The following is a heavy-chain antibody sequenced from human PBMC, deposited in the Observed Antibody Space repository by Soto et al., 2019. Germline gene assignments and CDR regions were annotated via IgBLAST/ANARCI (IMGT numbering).Heavy chain of an antibody. D-gene: IGHD3-10*01. Sequence: SETLSLTCTVSNGSIANNDYYWGWIRQPPGKGLEWIGSIYYSGSTYYNPSLKSRVTISVDTSKNQFSLKLISVTAADTAVYYCARHRYGSFDYWGQGTLVTVSS. CDR1: NGSIANNDYY. CDR3: ARHRYGSFDY. V-gene: IGHV4-39*01. CDR2: IYYSGST. J-gene: IGHJ4*02.